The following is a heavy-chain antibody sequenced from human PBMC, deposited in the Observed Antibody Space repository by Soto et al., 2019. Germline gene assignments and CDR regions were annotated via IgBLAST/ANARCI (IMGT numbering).Heavy chain of an antibody. Sequence: GGSLRLSCTASGFSFSSYTMNWVRQAPGKGLQWVASITNRGTHTYSADSVKGRFTISRDNDKNSLYLQMNNLRAEDTATYYCTRAHEVAWFDSWGLGTLVTSPQ. CDR1: GFSFSSYT. CDR3: TRAHEVAWFDS. V-gene: IGHV3-21*06. D-gene: IGHD2-15*01. CDR2: ITNRGTHT. J-gene: IGHJ5*01.